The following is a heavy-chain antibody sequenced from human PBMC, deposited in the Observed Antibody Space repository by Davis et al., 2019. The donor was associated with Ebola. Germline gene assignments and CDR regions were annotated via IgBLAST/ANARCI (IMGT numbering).Heavy chain of an antibody. CDR2: IKKDGIQK. Sequence: GGSLRLSCAASGFTVSSNYMSWVRQAPGKGLEWVATIKKDGIQKYYVDSVKGRFIISRDNAKNLLYLQMNSLRDDDTAVYYCAKIVSGYWGQGTLVTVSS. V-gene: IGHV3-7*03. D-gene: IGHD2/OR15-2a*01. J-gene: IGHJ4*02. CDR3: AKIVSGY. CDR1: GFTVSSNY.